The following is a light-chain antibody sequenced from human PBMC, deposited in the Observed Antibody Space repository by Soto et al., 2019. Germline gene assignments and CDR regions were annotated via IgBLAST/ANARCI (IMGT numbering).Light chain of an antibody. V-gene: IGKV3-20*01. CDR1: QSVTSSY. Sequence: EIVLTQSPGTLSLSPGERATLSCRASQSVTSSYLAWYQQKPDQAPRRLIYGASSRATGIPDRFSGSGSGTDCTRTISRLEHEDFAVYCCQQYGRSPKTFGRGTKVEIK. J-gene: IGKJ1*01. CDR3: QQYGRSPKT. CDR2: GAS.